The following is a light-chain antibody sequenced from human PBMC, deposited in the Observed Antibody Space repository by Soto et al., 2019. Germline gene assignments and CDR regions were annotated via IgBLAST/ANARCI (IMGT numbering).Light chain of an antibody. V-gene: IGKV1-16*01. Sequence: DIQMTQSPSSLSASVGDRVTITCRASQGISSDLVWFQQRPGKAPNFLIYAASSLRSGVPSRFSGSGSGTDFTLTISSLQPEDFTTYYCQQYHTYPLTFGGGTKVEIK. CDR1: QGISSD. CDR3: QQYHTYPLT. CDR2: AAS. J-gene: IGKJ4*01.